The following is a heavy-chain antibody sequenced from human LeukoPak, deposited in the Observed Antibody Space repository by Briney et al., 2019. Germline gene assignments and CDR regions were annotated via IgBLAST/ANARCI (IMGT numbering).Heavy chain of an antibody. J-gene: IGHJ4*02. V-gene: IGHV4-59*12. CDR1: GDSISSYY. D-gene: IGHD3-22*01. CDR2: IHYSGST. CDR3: ARDQVDYDTPDHFDY. Sequence: PSETLSLTCSVSGDSISSYYWSWIRQPPGKGLEWIGYIHYSGSTNYNPSLKSRVTISIDTSKSQFSLTLTSVTAADTAVYYCARDQVDYDTPDHFDYWGKGTLVTVSS.